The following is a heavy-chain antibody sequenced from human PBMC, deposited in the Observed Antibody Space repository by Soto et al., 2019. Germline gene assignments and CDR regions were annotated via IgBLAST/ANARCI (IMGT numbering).Heavy chain of an antibody. D-gene: IGHD2-15*01. J-gene: IGHJ6*02. CDR2: INPSGGST. CDR1: GYTFTSYY. V-gene: IGHV1-46*01. Sequence: QVQLVQSGAEVKKPGASVKVSCKASGYTFTSYYMHWVRQAPGQGLEWMGIINPSGGSTSYAQKFRGRGTMTRATSTSTVYMELSSLRSEDTAVYYCAGSTWADYYYYGMDVWGQGTTVTVSS. CDR3: AGSTWADYYYYGMDV.